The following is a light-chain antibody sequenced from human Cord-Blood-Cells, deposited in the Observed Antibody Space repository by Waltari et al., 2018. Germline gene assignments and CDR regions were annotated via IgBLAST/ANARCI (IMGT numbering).Light chain of an antibody. Sequence: QSALTQPASVSGSPGQSITISCTGTSRDVGRHNLVSWYQQHPGKAPKRMIYEGSKRPSGVSNRFSGSKSGNTASLTISGLQAEDEADYYCCSYAGSSTLVFGGGTKLTVL. V-gene: IGLV2-23*01. CDR1: SRDVGRHNL. CDR3: CSYAGSSTLV. CDR2: EGS. J-gene: IGLJ3*02.